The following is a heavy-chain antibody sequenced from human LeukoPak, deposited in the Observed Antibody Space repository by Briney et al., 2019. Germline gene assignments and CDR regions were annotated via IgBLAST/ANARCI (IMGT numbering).Heavy chain of an antibody. CDR1: GGSISSGSYY. D-gene: IGHD3-3*01. V-gene: IGHV4-61*02. CDR2: SYTSGST. Sequence: SETLSLTCTVSGGSISSGSYYWSWIRQPAGKGLEWIGRSYTSGSTNYNPSLKSRVTISVDTSKNQFSLKLSSVTAADTAVYYCARITYYDFWSGYYTFDYWGQGTLVTVSS. J-gene: IGHJ4*02. CDR3: ARITYYDFWSGYYTFDY.